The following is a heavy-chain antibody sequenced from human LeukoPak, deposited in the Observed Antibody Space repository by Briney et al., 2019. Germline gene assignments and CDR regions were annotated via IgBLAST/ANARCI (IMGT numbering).Heavy chain of an antibody. CDR3: ARGRDSSSWYVHYFDY. V-gene: IGHV4-31*03. J-gene: IGHJ4*02. D-gene: IGHD6-13*01. CDR2: TYYSGGT. CDR1: SGSFTSGGYY. Sequence: SQSLSLTCTVSSGSFTSGGYYWSWIRQHPGKGLEWIGYTYYSGGTYYNPSLKSRVTISVDTSKNQFSLKLSSVTAADTAVYYCARGRDSSSWYVHYFDYWGQGTLVTVSS.